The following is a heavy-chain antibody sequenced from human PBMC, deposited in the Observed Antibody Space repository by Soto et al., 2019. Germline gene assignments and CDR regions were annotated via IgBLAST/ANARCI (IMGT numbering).Heavy chain of an antibody. Sequence: GEPLKISCKGSGYSLTSYWIGWVRQMPGKGLEWMGIIYPGDSDTRYSPSFQGQVTISADKSISTAYLQWSSLKASDTAMYYCARHGAYYDFWSGRPGGMDVWGQGTTVTVSS. V-gene: IGHV5-51*01. J-gene: IGHJ6*02. CDR1: GYSLTSYW. CDR3: ARHGAYYDFWSGRPGGMDV. CDR2: IYPGDSDT. D-gene: IGHD3-3*01.